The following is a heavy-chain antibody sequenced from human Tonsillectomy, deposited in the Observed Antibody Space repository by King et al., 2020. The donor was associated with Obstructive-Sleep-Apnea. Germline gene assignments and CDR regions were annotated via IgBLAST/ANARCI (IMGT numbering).Heavy chain of an antibody. J-gene: IGHJ1*01. D-gene: IGHD1-26*01. V-gene: IGHV4-38-2*02. CDR1: GYSISSGYY. CDR2: FYHSGTT. Sequence: MQLQESGPGLVKPSETLSLTCTVSGYSISSGYYWGWIRQPPGKGLEWIGSFYHSGTTYYNPSLKSRVTISVDTSNNHFSLKLSSVTAADTAVYYCAGGVSGRQGYWGQGTLVTVSS. CDR3: AGGVSGRQGY.